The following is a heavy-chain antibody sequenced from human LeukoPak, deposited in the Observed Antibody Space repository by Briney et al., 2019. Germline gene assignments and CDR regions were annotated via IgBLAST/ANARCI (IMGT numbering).Heavy chain of an antibody. CDR2: IYTSGST. Sequence: SETLSLTCTVSGGSISSGSYYWRWIRQPAGKGLEWIGRIYTSGSTNYNPSLKSRVTISVDTSKNQFSLKLSSVTAADTAVYYCARAKDRGIYYDSSDLDYWGQGTLVTVSS. D-gene: IGHD3-22*01. CDR3: ARAKDRGIYYDSSDLDY. V-gene: IGHV4-61*02. CDR1: GGSISSGSYY. J-gene: IGHJ4*02.